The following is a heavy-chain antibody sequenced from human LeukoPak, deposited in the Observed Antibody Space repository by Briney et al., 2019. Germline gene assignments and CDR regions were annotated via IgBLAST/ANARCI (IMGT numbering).Heavy chain of an antibody. V-gene: IGHV4-30-4*01. D-gene: IGHD3-22*01. CDR2: IYDSGNI. J-gene: IGHJ3*02. CDR3: ARAPDYDSSGDAFDI. Sequence: KSSETLSLTCTVSGGSLSNSDSFWSWIPQPPGKALEWIGYIYDSGNIYYNPSLMSRVTMSVDTSKNQFSLQLSSVTAADTAVYYCARAPDYDSSGDAFDIWGQGTMVTVSS. CDR1: GGSLSNSDSF.